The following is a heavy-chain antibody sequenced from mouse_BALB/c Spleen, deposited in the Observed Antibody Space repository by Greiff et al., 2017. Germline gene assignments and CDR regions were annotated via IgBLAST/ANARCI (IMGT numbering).Heavy chain of an antibody. Sequence: QVQLKESGAELAKPGASVKMSCKASGYTFTSYWMHWVKQRPGQGLEWIGYINPSTGYTEYNQKFKDKATLTADKSSSTAYMQLSSLTSEDSAVYYCAKLFMDYWGQGTSVTVSS. J-gene: IGHJ4*01. CDR1: GYTFTSYW. CDR3: AKLFMDY. CDR2: INPSTGYT. V-gene: IGHV1-7*01.